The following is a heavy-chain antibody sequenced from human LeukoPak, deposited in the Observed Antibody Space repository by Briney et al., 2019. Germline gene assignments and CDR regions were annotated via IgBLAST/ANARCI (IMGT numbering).Heavy chain of an antibody. V-gene: IGHV3-30*03. CDR3: AGSGSYSLY. CDR2: ISYDGSNK. D-gene: IGHD1-26*01. CDR1: GFTFSSYD. Sequence: PGGSLRLSCAASGFTFSSYDMHWVRQAPGKGLEWVAFISYDGSNKYYVDSVKGRFTISRDNSKNTLYLQMNSLRAEDTAVYHCAGSGSYSLYWGQGTLVTVSS. J-gene: IGHJ4*02.